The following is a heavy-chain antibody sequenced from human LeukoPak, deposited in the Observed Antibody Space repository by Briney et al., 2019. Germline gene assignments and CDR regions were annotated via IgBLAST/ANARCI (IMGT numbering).Heavy chain of an antibody. J-gene: IGHJ4*02. CDR2: ISGSGSGGST. V-gene: IGHV3-23*01. D-gene: IGHD1-26*01. CDR1: GFTFSSSA. Sequence: GGSLRLSCAASGFTFSSSAMSWVRQAPGKGLEWVSSISGSGSGGSTYYADSVKGRFTISRDNSKNTLYLQMNSLRAEDTAVYYCAREASGIDYWGQGTLVTVSS. CDR3: AREASGIDY.